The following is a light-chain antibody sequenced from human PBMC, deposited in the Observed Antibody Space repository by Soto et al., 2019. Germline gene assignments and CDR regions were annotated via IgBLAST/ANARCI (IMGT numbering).Light chain of an antibody. Sequence: IQLTQSPSSLSASVGDRVSITCRASQDIKTYLAWYQQKQGKAPKLLISGTFTLQSGVPSRFNGSGSGTDFTLTISRLPPEDFATYYCQHLNNYPPFTFGPGTKVDLE. J-gene: IGKJ3*01. V-gene: IGKV1-9*01. CDR2: GTF. CDR3: QHLNNYPPFT. CDR1: QDIKTY.